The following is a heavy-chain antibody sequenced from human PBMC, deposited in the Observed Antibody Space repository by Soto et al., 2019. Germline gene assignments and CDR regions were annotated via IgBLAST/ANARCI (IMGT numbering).Heavy chain of an antibody. Sequence: PSETLSLTCTVSGGSISSYYWSWIRQPPGKGLEWIGYIYYSGSTNYNPSLKSRVTISVDTSKNQFSLKLSSVTAADTAVYYCARDWLIAAAGYYYYGMDVWGQGTTVTVSS. CDR2: IYYSGST. CDR1: GGSISSYY. D-gene: IGHD6-13*01. CDR3: ARDWLIAAAGYYYYGMDV. V-gene: IGHV4-59*01. J-gene: IGHJ6*02.